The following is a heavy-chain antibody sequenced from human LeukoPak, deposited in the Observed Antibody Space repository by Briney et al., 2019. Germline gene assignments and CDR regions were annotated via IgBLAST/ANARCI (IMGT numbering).Heavy chain of an antibody. CDR2: IKKTGSET. D-gene: IGHD6-19*01. CDR3: ARSGGYSSGWTIFDY. J-gene: IGHJ4*02. V-gene: IGHV3-7*01. Sequence: GGSLRLSCAASGFTFSHFWMSWVRQAPGKGLEWVAYIKKTGSETYYVDSVKGRFTITRDNTRNSLFLQMYSLRAEDTAVYYCARSGGYSSGWTIFDYWGQGTLVTVSS. CDR1: GFTFSHFW.